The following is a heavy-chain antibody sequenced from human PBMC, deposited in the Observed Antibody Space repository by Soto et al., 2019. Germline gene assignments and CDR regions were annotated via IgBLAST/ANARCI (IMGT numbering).Heavy chain of an antibody. CDR2: IYPGDSDT. V-gene: IGHV5-51*01. CDR3: ARTRSFTLGFYYDGMDV. J-gene: IGHJ6*02. D-gene: IGHD6-6*01. CDR1: GYSFASYW. Sequence: EVQLVQSGAEVKKPGESRKISCQGSGYSFASYWIGWVRQMPGKDLEWMGIIYPGDSDTRYSPSFQGQVTISADKSLRTAYLQLTSLKASDTALYYCARTRSFTLGFYYDGMDVWGQGTTVTVSS.